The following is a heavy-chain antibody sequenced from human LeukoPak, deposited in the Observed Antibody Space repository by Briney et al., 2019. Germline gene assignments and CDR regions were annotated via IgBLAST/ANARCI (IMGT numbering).Heavy chain of an antibody. Sequence: GGSLRLSCAASGFTFSSYGMHWVRKAQGKGRVWVSLMNRDGSSTSYADSVKGRFTIYRDNAKNTLYLQMNSLRAEDTAVYYCARGYSGSYYGYWGQGTLVTVSS. CDR3: ARGYSGSYYGY. D-gene: IGHD1-26*01. CDR1: GFTFSSYG. CDR2: MNRDGSST. J-gene: IGHJ4*02. V-gene: IGHV3-74*01.